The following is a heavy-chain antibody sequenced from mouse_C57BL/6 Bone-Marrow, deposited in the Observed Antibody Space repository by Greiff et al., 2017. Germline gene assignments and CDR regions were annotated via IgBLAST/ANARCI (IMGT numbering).Heavy chain of an antibody. J-gene: IGHJ2*01. V-gene: IGHV1-81*01. CDR1: GYTFTSYG. CDR2: IYPRSGNT. D-gene: IGHD1-1*01. Sequence: VKLVESGAELARPGASVTLSCKASGYTFTSYGISWVKQRTGQGLEWIGEIYPRSGNTYYNEKFKGKATLTADKSSSTAYMELRSLTSEDSAVYFCAREGVTTVVFDYWGQGTTLTVSS. CDR3: AREGVTTVVFDY.